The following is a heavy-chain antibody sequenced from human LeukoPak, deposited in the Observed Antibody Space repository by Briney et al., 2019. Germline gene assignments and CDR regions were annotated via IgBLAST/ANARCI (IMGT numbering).Heavy chain of an antibody. Sequence: GESLNISGKGSGYPFTKYSIGGARQLPGKGLEWMGITYPGDSHTRTRPSFQGQATISAHKTISTAYLQWISLKPSHPAMNYCARHDYGGNLWNAFDIWGQGTMVTVSS. V-gene: IGHV5-51*01. D-gene: IGHD4-23*01. CDR1: GYPFTKYS. CDR3: ARHDYGGNLWNAFDI. J-gene: IGHJ3*02. CDR2: TYPGDSHT.